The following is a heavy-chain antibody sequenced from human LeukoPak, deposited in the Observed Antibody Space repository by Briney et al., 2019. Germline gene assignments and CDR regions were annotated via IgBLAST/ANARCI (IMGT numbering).Heavy chain of an antibody. CDR2: TYYRSNWYY. J-gene: IGHJ3*02. V-gene: IGHV6-1*01. D-gene: IGHD3-3*01. CDR1: GDSVSSNSAA. Sequence: SQTLSLTCAISGDSVSSNSAAWNWIRQSPSRGLEWLGRTYYRSNWYYDYALSVRSRITINPDTSKNQFSLQLNSVTPEDTAVYYCAREDTIFGVVITPRLDAFDIWGQGTMVTVSS. CDR3: AREDTIFGVVITPRLDAFDI.